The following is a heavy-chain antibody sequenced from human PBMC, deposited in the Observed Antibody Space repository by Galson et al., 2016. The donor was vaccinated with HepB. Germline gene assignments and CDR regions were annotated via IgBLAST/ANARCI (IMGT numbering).Heavy chain of an antibody. CDR2: IYWDDDK. CDR1: GFSLSAEEVA. V-gene: IGHV2-5*02. CDR3: ARQSAPFTSPWFDY. D-gene: IGHD2-2*01. Sequence: PALVKPTQTLTLTCAFSGFSLSAEEVAVGWIRQPPGKALEWLALIYWDDDKRYSPSVKSSLSITKDTSRNQVVLKMTNLDPADTATYFCARQSAPFTSPWFDYWGPGILVTVSS. J-gene: IGHJ5*01.